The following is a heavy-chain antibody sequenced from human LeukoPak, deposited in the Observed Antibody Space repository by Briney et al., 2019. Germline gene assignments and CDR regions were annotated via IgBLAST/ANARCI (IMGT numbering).Heavy chain of an antibody. CDR1: GGTFSSYA. CDR2: IIPIFGTA. D-gene: IGHD2-2*02. CDR3: ASLYCSRTSCYIRY. J-gene: IGHJ4*02. Sequence: SVKVSCKASGGTFSSYAISWVRQAPGQGLEWMGGIIPIFGTANYAQKFQGRVTITADESTSTAYMELSSLRSEDTAVYYCASLYCSRTSCYIRYWGQGTLVTVSS. V-gene: IGHV1-69*13.